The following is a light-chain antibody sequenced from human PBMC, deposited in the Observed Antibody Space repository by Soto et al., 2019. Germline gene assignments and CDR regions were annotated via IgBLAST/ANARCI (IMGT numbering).Light chain of an antibody. Sequence: EIVLTQSPATLSLSPGERATLSCRASQSVSSYLAWYQQKPGQPPRLLIYDASNRASGIPARFSGSGSGTDFTLIISSLEPEDFAVYYCQQRSIWPPFTFGGGTKVEIK. CDR2: DAS. CDR3: QQRSIWPPFT. V-gene: IGKV3-11*01. J-gene: IGKJ4*01. CDR1: QSVSSY.